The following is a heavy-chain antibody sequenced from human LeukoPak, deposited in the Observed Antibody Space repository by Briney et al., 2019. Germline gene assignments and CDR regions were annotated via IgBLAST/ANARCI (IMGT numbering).Heavy chain of an antibody. J-gene: IGHJ4*02. D-gene: IGHD6-19*01. CDR1: GFTFDDYA. Sequence: GGSLRLSCAAPGFTFDDYAMHWVRQAPGKGLEWVSGISWNSGSIGYADSVKGRFTISRDNAKNSLYLQMNSLRAEDMALYYCAKDIHGYSGGWYDYWGQGTLVTVSS. CDR2: ISWNSGSI. V-gene: IGHV3-9*03. CDR3: AKDIHGYSGGWYDY.